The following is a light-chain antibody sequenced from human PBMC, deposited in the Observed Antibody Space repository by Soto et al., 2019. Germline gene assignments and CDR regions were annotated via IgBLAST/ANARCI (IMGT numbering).Light chain of an antibody. CDR3: QQLNSYPIT. Sequence: DIQSTQSPTCLSASLLDRVSITCQASQDISNYLNWYQQKPGKAPKLLIYDASNLETGVPSRFSGSGSGTEFTLTISSLQPEDFATYYCQQLNSYPITFGQGTRLEIK. V-gene: IGKV1-33*01. CDR1: QDISNY. J-gene: IGKJ5*01. CDR2: DAS.